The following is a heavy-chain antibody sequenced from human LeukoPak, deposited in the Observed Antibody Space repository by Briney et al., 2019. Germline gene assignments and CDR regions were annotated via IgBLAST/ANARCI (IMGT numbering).Heavy chain of an antibody. Sequence: GGSLRLSCAASGFTFSSYEMNWVRQAPGKGLEWVSYISSSGSTIYYADSVKGRFTISRDNAKNSLYLQMNSLRAEDTAVYYCARGGYYDISELFDYWGQGTLVTVSS. D-gene: IGHD3-9*01. CDR3: ARGGYYDISELFDY. CDR2: ISSSGSTI. J-gene: IGHJ4*02. CDR1: GFTFSSYE. V-gene: IGHV3-48*03.